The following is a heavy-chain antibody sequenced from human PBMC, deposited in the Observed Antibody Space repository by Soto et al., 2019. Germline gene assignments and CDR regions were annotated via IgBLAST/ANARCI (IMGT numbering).Heavy chain of an antibody. V-gene: IGHV3-23*01. J-gene: IGHJ3*02. D-gene: IGHD6-13*01. CDR2: ISGSGGST. Sequence: EVQLLESGGGLVQPGGSLRLSCAASGFTFSSYAMSWVRQAPGKGLEWVSAISGSGGSTYYADSVKGRFTISRDNSKNTLYLQMNSLRAEDTAVYYCAKELMYSSSWYPDAFDIWGQGTMVTVSS. CDR3: AKELMYSSSWYPDAFDI. CDR1: GFTFSSYA.